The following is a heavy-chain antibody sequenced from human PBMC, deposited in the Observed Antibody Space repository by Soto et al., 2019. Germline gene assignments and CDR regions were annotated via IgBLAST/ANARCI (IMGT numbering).Heavy chain of an antibody. D-gene: IGHD3-3*01. Sequence: LSRAASGLTSRDFAVRWVRKKKSEGQGLRRGLEWVANIKEDGNEKNYADSVKGRFTMCRDNAKKTLYLQMISRRAEDTAVYYWARRGHDVLRFLEWFGGYYYYYYGMDFWRQRTTVTVSS. V-gene: IGHV3-7*01. CDR3: ARRGHDVLRFLEWFGGYYYYYYGMDF. CDR1: GLTSRDFA. CDR2: IKEDGNEK. J-gene: IGHJ6*02.